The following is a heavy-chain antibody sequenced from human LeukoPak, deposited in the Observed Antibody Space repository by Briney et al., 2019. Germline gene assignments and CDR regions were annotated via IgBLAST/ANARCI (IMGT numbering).Heavy chain of an antibody. CDR1: GFAFDEYT. CDR3: AKDMEDYGGNSFDS. D-gene: IGHD4-23*01. CDR2: ISWNGQSR. V-gene: IGHV3-43*01. J-gene: IGHJ4*02. Sequence: PGGSLRLSCVASGFAFDEYTFNWVRQAPGKGLEWVSLISWNGQSRYYADSVQGRFTVSRDNNKNSVYLEMKDLRFEDTAFYYCAKDMEDYGGNSFDSWGEGTLVTVSS.